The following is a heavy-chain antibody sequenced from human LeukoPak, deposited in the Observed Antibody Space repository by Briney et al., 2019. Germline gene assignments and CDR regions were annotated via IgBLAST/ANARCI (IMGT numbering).Heavy chain of an antibody. D-gene: IGHD3-10*01. V-gene: IGHV4-34*01. J-gene: IGHJ4*02. CDR3: AGYYYGSENYHNHPNFDY. Sequence: PSETLSLTCAVFGGSFSGYYWTWIRQPPGKGLEWIGEINHAGSTTYNPSLKSRVTISVDTSKNQCSLKLSSVTAADTAVYYCAGYYYGSENYHNHPNFDYWGQGTLVTVSS. CDR2: INHAGST. CDR1: GGSFSGYY.